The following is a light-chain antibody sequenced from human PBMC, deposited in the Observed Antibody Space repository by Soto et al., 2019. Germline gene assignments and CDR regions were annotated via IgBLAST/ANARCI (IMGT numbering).Light chain of an antibody. V-gene: IGLV2-14*01. J-gene: IGLJ1*01. CDR2: EVS. CDR3: SSYTSSSTL. Sequence: SVLTQPASVSGSPGQSITISCTGTSSDVGSYNYVPWYQQHPGKAPKLKIYEVSDRPSGISSRFSGSKSGNTASLTISGLQTEDEADYYCSSYTSSSTLFGTGTKVTV. CDR1: SSDVGSYNY.